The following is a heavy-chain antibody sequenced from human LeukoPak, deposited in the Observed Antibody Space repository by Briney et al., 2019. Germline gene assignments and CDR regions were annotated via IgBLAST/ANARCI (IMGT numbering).Heavy chain of an antibody. CDR2: INPNSGGT. Sequence: VASVKVSCKASGYTFTGYYMHWVRQAPAQGLEWMGWINPNSGGTNYAQKFQGRVTMTRDTSISTAYMELSRLRSDDTAVYYCATYCSSTSCHNWFDPWGQGTLVTVSS. CDR3: ATYCSSTSCHNWFDP. D-gene: IGHD2-2*01. V-gene: IGHV1-2*02. J-gene: IGHJ5*02. CDR1: GYTFTGYY.